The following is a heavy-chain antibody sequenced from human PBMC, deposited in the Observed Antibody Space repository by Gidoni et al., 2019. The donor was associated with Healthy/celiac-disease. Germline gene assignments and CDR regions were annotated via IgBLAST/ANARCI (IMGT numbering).Heavy chain of an antibody. CDR1: GFTVSSNY. D-gene: IGHD1-26*01. CDR2: IYSDGST. Sequence: EVQLVETGGGLIQPGGSLRLSCAASGFTVSSNYMSWVRQAPGKGLEWVSLIYSDGSTYYADSVKGRFTISRDNSKNTLYLQMNSLRAEDTAVYYCARWSGSSDALDIWGQGTMVTVSP. J-gene: IGHJ3*02. V-gene: IGHV3-53*02. CDR3: ARWSGSSDALDI.